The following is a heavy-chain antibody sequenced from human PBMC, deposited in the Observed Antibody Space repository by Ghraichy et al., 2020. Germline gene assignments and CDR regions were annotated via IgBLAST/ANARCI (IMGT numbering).Heavy chain of an antibody. CDR1: GYTFTSYD. Sequence: ASVKVSCKASGYTFTSYDINWVRQATGQGLEWMGWMNPNSGNTGYAQKFQGRVTITRNTSISTAYMELSSLRSEDTAVYYCARGQRGVYDFWSGYYRYWFDPWGQGTLVTVSS. CDR2: MNPNSGNT. CDR3: ARGQRGVYDFWSGYYRYWFDP. V-gene: IGHV1-8*03. D-gene: IGHD3-3*01. J-gene: IGHJ5*02.